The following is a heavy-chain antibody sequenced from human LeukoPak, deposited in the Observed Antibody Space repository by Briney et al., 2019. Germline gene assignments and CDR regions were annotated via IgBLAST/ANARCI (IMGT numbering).Heavy chain of an antibody. CDR1: GFPFSNYA. Sequence: AGGSLRLSCAASGFPFSNYAMTWVRQAPGKGLERVSGISDSGDRTYYADSVKGRFTISRDNSKNMLYLQMNSLRVEDTALYYCAKGLGTSGYHDHWGQGTLVTVSS. D-gene: IGHD3-22*01. CDR2: ISDSGDRT. CDR3: AKGLGTSGYHDH. J-gene: IGHJ4*02. V-gene: IGHV3-23*01.